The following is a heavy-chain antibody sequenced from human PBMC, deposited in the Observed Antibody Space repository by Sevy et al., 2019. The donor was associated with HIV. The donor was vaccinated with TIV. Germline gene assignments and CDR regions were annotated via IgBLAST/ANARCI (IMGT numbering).Heavy chain of an antibody. CDR3: ARGPTAIVGGNFVYYGLDV. Sequence: ASVKVSCKTSGYTFTTYGLSWVRQAPGQGLDWMGWISVYNGNTHYAQEYQGRVTMTTDTSTSTAYVGLRGLRSEDTAVYYCARGPTAIVGGNFVYYGLDVWGQGTTVTVSS. D-gene: IGHD1-26*01. J-gene: IGHJ6*02. V-gene: IGHV1-18*01. CDR1: GYTFTTYG. CDR2: ISVYNGNT.